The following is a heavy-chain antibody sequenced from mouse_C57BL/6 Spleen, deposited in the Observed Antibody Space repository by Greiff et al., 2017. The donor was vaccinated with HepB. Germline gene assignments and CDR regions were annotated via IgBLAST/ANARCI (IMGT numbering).Heavy chain of an antibody. CDR1: GYTFTSYW. D-gene: IGHD1-1*01. CDR3: ARQGYGSSYGYLDV. V-gene: IGHV1-61*01. Sequence: VQLQQSGAELVRPGSSVKLSCKASGYTFTSYWMDWVKQRPGQGLEWIGNIYPSDSETHYIHKFKDNATLTVDKSSSTAYMQLSSLTSEDAAVYYWARQGYGSSYGYLDVWGTGTTVTVSS. CDR2: IYPSDSET. J-gene: IGHJ1*03.